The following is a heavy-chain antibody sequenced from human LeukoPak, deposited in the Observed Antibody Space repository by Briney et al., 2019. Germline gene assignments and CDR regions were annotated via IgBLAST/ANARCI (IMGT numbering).Heavy chain of an antibody. J-gene: IGHJ4*01. CDR2: IIHTGGT. CDR1: GGSISSSNW. CDR3: ACYYDSSGHRFDY. D-gene: IGHD3-22*01. Sequence: SSETLSLTCSVSGGSISSSNWWSWVRQPPGKGLEWIGEIIHTGGTNYNPSLKSRVTISVDKSKNQFSLNLSSVTAADTAMYYCACYYDSSGHRFDYWGHGALVTVSS. V-gene: IGHV4-4*02.